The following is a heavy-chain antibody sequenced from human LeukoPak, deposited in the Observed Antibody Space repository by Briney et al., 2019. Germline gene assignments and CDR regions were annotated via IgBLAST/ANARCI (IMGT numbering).Heavy chain of an antibody. CDR3: ARDLSGITTFGGYFDY. J-gene: IGHJ4*02. CDR2: IKQDGSEK. Sequence: GGSLRLSCAASGFTFSNYWMSWVRQAPGKGLEWVANIKQDGSEKYYVDSVKGRITISRDNAKNSLYLQMNSLRAEDTAVYYCARDLSGITTFGGYFDYWGQGTLVTVSS. D-gene: IGHD3-3*01. CDR1: GFTFSNYW. V-gene: IGHV3-7*01.